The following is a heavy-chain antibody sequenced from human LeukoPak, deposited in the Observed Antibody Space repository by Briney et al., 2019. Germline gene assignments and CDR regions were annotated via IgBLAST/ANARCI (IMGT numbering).Heavy chain of an antibody. D-gene: IGHD3-22*01. J-gene: IGHJ3*02. CDR2: INPGGGST. Sequence: APVKISCKASGYSFTSYYIHWVRQAPGQGLEWMGIINPGGGSTNYAQKFQGRVTLTRDTSTSTVYMELSSLRSEDTAMYYCAMYHYDSSGPYVGAFDIWGQGTMVTVSS. CDR3: AMYHYDSSGPYVGAFDI. CDR1: GYSFTSYY. V-gene: IGHV1-46*01.